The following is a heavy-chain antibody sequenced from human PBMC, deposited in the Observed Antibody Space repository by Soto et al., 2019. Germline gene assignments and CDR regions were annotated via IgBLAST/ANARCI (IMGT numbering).Heavy chain of an antibody. D-gene: IGHD3-16*01. CDR3: ARWGGEGRAFDI. Sequence: SETLSLTCTVSGGSISSYYWSWIRQPPGKGLEWIGYIYYSGSTNYNPSLKSRVTISVDTSKNQFSLKLSSVTAADTAVYYCARWGGEGRAFDIWGQGTMVTVS. V-gene: IGHV4-59*08. J-gene: IGHJ3*02. CDR2: IYYSGST. CDR1: GGSISSYY.